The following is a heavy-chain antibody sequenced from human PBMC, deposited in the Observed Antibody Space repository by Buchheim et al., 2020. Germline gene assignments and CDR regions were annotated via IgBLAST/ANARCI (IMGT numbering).Heavy chain of an antibody. CDR2: VNPSIGST. CDR1: GYSFTSHY. D-gene: IGHD2-2*01. Sequence: QVQLVQSGAEVKRPGASVKVACKASGYSFTSHYIHWVRQAPGQGLEWMGIVNPSIGSTNNAQKFQGRVTMTRDTSTNTVYMELSSLRSEDTAVYYCARAGGDIVSVPASLASYGMDVWGQGTT. V-gene: IGHV1-46*01. J-gene: IGHJ6*02. CDR3: ARAGGDIVSVPASLASYGMDV.